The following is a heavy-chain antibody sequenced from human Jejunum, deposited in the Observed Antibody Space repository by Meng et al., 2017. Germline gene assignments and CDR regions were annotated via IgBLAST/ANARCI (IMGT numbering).Heavy chain of an antibody. V-gene: IGHV4-30-4*01. J-gene: IGHJ4*02. CDR3: SREEVY. Sequence: QVQLQESGPGLVKPSQTLSLTCTVSGASISRGGYYWSWIRQPPGKGLEWIGNIYASGSTYYNPSLQSRVTISVDTSKNQFSLNLSSVTAADTAVYYCSREEVYWGQGTLVTVSS. CDR2: IYASGST. CDR1: GASISRGGYY.